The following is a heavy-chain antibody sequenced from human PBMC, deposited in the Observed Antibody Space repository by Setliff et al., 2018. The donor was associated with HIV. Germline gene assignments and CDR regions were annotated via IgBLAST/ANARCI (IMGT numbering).Heavy chain of an antibody. CDR3: ARGPYYYNSSGQISAEYFQH. CDR1: GGSLSGYH. D-gene: IGHD3-22*01. Sequence: SETLSLTCAVYGGSLSGYHWSWIRQSPGKGLEWIGEISQSGSTYYNPSLKSRVTISVDRSKNQFSLKLSSVTAADTAVYYCARGPYYYNSSGQISAEYFQHWGQGTLVTVSS. V-gene: IGHV4-34*01. CDR2: ISQSGST. J-gene: IGHJ1*01.